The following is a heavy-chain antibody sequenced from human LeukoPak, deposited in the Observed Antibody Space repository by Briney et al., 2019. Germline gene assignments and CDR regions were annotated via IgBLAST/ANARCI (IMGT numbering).Heavy chain of an antibody. CDR3: AKVRIYNYDHFDI. CDR1: GFTSSSYA. D-gene: IGHD3-16*01. V-gene: IGHV3-23*01. J-gene: IGHJ3*02. CDR2: ISGSGGST. Sequence: WVSLRLSCAASGFTSSSYAMSWVRQAPGKGLEWVSGISGSGGSTYYADSVKGRFTISRDNSKNTLNLQMNTLRAEDTAVYYCAKVRIYNYDHFDIWGQGTMVTVS.